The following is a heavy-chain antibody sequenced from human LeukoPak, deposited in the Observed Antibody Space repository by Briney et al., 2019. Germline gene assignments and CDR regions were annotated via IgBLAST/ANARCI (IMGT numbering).Heavy chain of an antibody. V-gene: IGHV3-15*01. CDR1: GYSFTSYW. CDR2: IKSNADGGTV. CDR3: TTALRWEQPNFDY. Sequence: GESLKISCKGSGYSFTSYWIGWVRQAPGKGPEWVARIKSNADGGTVEYAAPVSGRFTMSRDDSQNTLYLQMDSLKTEDTALYYCTTALRWEQPNFDYWGQGTFVTVSS. D-gene: IGHD1-26*01. J-gene: IGHJ4*02.